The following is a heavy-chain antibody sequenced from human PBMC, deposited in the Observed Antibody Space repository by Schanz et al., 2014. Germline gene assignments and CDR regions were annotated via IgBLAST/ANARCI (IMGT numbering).Heavy chain of an antibody. CDR1: GYTFTSYG. V-gene: IGHV1-69*09. Sequence: QVQLVQSGAELKKPGASVKVSCKASGYTFTSYGISWVRQAPGQGLEWMGRIIPNLGSANYAQKFQGRVTITADISTSTAYMDLSSLRSDDTAVYYCARDIQYHYDTSGPVGAFDIWGQGTVVTVSS. J-gene: IGHJ3*02. D-gene: IGHD3-22*01. CDR3: ARDIQYHYDTSGPVGAFDI. CDR2: IIPNLGSA.